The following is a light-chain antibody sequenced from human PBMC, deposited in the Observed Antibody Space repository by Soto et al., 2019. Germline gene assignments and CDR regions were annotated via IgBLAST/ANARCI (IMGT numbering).Light chain of an antibody. CDR2: AAS. V-gene: IGKV1-39*01. J-gene: IGKJ4*01. CDR1: QSISSY. Sequence: DIQMTQSPSSLSASVGDRVTITCRASQSISSYLNWYQQKPGKAPKLLLYAASSLQSGVPSRFSGSGSGTDFTLTISSLQPEYFATYYCQQSYSTLTFGGGTKVEIK. CDR3: QQSYSTLT.